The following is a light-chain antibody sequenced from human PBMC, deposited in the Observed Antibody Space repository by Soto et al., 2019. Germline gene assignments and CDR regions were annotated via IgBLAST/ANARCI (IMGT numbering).Light chain of an antibody. Sequence: DIQMTQSPSSLSASVGDGVTFTCRASQTISTYLNWYQQKSGKAPNLLIYGASFLQSGVPSRFSGSGSGTDFTLTISSLQPEDSGTYYCQQSYRTPPTFGQGTTLEI. CDR1: QTISTY. CDR2: GAS. V-gene: IGKV1-39*01. CDR3: QQSYRTPPT. J-gene: IGKJ2*01.